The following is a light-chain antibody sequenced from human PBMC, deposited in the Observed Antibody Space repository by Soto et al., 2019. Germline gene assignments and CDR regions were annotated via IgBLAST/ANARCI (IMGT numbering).Light chain of an antibody. V-gene: IGLV1-44*01. Sequence: QSVLTQPPSAFRTPWQRVTISGSGSSSNIGSNTVNWYQQLPGTAPKLLIYSNNQRPSGVPDRFSGSKSGTSASLAISGLQSEDEADYYCEAWDESLNGYVFRTGTKDNDL. J-gene: IGLJ1*01. CDR3: EAWDESLNGYV. CDR2: SNN. CDR1: SSNIGSNT.